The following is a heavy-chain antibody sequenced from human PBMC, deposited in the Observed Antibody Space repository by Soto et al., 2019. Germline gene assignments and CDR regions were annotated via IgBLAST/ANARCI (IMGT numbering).Heavy chain of an antibody. J-gene: IGHJ6*02. CDR2: VIPLFDTA. V-gene: IGHV1-69*01. CDR3: ATGGHNDGYNFYHGMDV. D-gene: IGHD5-18*01. CDR1: GGIFTNNA. Sequence: QVQVVQSGAEVKKPGSSVKVSCKVSGGIFTNNAISWVRQAPGQGLEWLGGVIPLFDTAYYAQILRGRLRISADGATTTAYMELSGLTSADTAVYFCATGGHNDGYNFYHGMDVWGQGTTVTV.